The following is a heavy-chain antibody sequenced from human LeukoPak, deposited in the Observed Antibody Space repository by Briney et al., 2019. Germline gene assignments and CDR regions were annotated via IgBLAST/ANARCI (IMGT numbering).Heavy chain of an antibody. CDR2: IYYSGSV. D-gene: IGHD3-22*01. CDR3: ARRMIGIRFDP. V-gene: IGHV4-39*01. CDR1: GGSISSSSYY. J-gene: IGHJ5*02. Sequence: SETLSLTCTVSGGSISSSSYYWGWIRQPPGKGLEWIASIYYSGSVHYNPSLKSRVTMSVDTSKNQFSLNLRSVTAADTAVYYCARRMIGIRFDPWGQGTLATVSS.